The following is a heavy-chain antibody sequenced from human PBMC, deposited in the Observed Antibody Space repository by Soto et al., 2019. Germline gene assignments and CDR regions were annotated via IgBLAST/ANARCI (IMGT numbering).Heavy chain of an antibody. D-gene: IGHD3-10*01. CDR2: IYYSGST. CDR3: ARHFVAVVIKGWGY. Sequence: SETLSLTCTVSGGSISSYDYYWSWIRQPPGKGLECIGYIYYSGSTYYNPSLKSRVSMSVDTSKNQFSLKLVSVTAADTAVYYCARHFVAVVIKGWGYWGQGTLVTVSS. V-gene: IGHV4-30-4*01. CDR1: GGSISSYDYY. J-gene: IGHJ4*02.